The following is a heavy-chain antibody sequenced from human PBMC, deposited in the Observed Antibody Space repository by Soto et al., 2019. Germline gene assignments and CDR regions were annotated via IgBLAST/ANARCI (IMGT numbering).Heavy chain of an antibody. D-gene: IGHD1-26*01. CDR1: GGSISSSSYY. Sequence: PSETLSLTCTVSGGSISSSSYYWGWIRQPPGKGLEWFGSIYYSGSTYYNPSLKSRVTISVDTSKNQFSLKLSSVTAADTAAYYGASGRGVGATKYEYWGQGTLITVAS. CDR2: IYYSGST. J-gene: IGHJ4*02. CDR3: ASGRGVGATKYEY. V-gene: IGHV4-39*01.